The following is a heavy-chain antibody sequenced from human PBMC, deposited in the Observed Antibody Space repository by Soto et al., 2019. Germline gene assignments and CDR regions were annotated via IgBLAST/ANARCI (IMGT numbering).Heavy chain of an antibody. Sequence: GASVKVSCKASGYTLTSYYMHWVRQAPGQGLEWMGIINPSGGSTSYAQKFQGRVTMTRDTSTSTVYMELSSLRSEDTAVYYCARDPVLSYYDSSGYGYFDYWGQGTLVTVSS. CDR3: ARDPVLSYYDSSGYGYFDY. D-gene: IGHD3-22*01. CDR2: INPSGGST. CDR1: GYTLTSYY. V-gene: IGHV1-46*01. J-gene: IGHJ4*02.